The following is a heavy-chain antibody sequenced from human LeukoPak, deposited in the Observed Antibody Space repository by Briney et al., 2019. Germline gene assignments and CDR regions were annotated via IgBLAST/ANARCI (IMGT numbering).Heavy chain of an antibody. D-gene: IGHD3-9*01. CDR3: ARGPLGYFDWLSQPQGHYYYYYMDV. CDR1: GGSFSGYY. J-gene: IGHJ6*03. V-gene: IGHV4-59*01. Sequence: SETLSLTCAVYGGSFSGYYWSWIRQPPGKGLEWIGYIYYSGSTNYNPSLKSRVTISVDTSKNQFSLKLSSVTAADTAVYYCARGPLGYFDWLSQPQGHYYYYYMDVWGKGTTVTVSS. CDR2: IYYSGST.